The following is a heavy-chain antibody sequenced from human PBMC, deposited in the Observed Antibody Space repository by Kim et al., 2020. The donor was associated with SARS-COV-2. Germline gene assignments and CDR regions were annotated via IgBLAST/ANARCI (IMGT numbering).Heavy chain of an antibody. V-gene: IGHV6-1*01. CDR3: VRRAHDNRWFDP. Sequence: DYAVSVGSRITISADTSKNQFSLHLKSGTPEDTAVYYCVRRAHDNRWFDPWGQGTLVTVSS. J-gene: IGHJ5*02. D-gene: IGHD3-22*01.